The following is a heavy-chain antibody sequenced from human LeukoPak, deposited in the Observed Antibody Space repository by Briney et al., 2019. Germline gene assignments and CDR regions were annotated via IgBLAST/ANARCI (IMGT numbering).Heavy chain of an antibody. V-gene: IGHV4-39*07. D-gene: IGHD1-14*01. Sequence: SETLSLTCTVSGGSIGSSDSFWGWIRQPPGKGLEWIGSIYYSGTTYYNPSLKSRLTVSVDTSKNQFSLKLSSVTAADTAVYYCARFPGGAEYRHYYYMDVWGKGTTVTVSS. J-gene: IGHJ6*03. CDR1: GGSIGSSDSF. CDR3: ARFPGGAEYRHYYYMDV. CDR2: IYYSGTT.